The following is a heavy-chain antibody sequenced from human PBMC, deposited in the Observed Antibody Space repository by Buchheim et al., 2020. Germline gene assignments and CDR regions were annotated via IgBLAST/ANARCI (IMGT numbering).Heavy chain of an antibody. Sequence: QVQLVQSGAEVKKPGASVKVSCQTSGYSFTSYAMHWVRQAPGQRLEWMGWINAGNGDTKYSQKFQARVTITRDTSASTAYMELSSLRSEDAAVYYCAREYSSSWYYYFDYWGQGTL. V-gene: IGHV1-3*01. CDR2: INAGNGDT. CDR1: GYSFTSYA. J-gene: IGHJ4*02. D-gene: IGHD6-13*01. CDR3: AREYSSSWYYYFDY.